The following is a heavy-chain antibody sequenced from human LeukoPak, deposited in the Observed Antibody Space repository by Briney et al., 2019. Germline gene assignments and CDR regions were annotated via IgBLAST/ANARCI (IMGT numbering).Heavy chain of an antibody. CDR1: GYTFTSYY. D-gene: IGHD1-1*01. CDR3: AQTALGVELERPNRAAFDI. Sequence: ASVKVSCTASGYTFTSYYMHWVRQAPGQGLEWMGIINPSGGSTSYAQKFQGRVTMTRDMSTSTAYMELRSLRSDDTAVYYCAQTALGVELERPNRAAFDIWGQGTMVTVSS. J-gene: IGHJ3*02. V-gene: IGHV1-46*01. CDR2: INPSGGST.